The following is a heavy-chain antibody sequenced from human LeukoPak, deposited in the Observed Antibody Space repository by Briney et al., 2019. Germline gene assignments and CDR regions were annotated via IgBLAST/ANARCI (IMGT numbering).Heavy chain of an antibody. Sequence: GESLKISCKGSGYSFTSYWIGWVRQMPGKGLEWMGFIYPGDSDTRYSPSFQGQVTISADKSISTAYLQWSSLKASDTAMYYCARCIAAAGRAIDYWGQGTLVTVSS. V-gene: IGHV5-51*01. CDR1: GYSFTSYW. D-gene: IGHD6-13*01. CDR3: ARCIAAAGRAIDY. CDR2: IYPGDSDT. J-gene: IGHJ4*02.